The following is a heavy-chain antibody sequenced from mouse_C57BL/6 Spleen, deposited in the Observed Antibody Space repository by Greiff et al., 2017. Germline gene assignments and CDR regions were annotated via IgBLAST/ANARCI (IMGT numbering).Heavy chain of an antibody. J-gene: IGHJ3*01. CDR3: TTNDT. Sequence: QVQLKESGAELVRPGASVTLSCKASGYTFTDYAMHWVKQTHVNGLEWIGTIDPENGGTAYNQKFKGKAILTAEKSSSTAYMELRSLTSEYSAVYDCTTNDTWGQGTLVTVSA. CDR1: GYTFTDYA. V-gene: IGHV1-15*01. CDR2: IDPENGGT.